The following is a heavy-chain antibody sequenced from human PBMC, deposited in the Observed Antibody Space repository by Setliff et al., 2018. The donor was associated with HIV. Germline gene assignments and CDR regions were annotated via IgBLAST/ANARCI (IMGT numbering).Heavy chain of an antibody. CDR3: ATSEWELIDFDY. CDR1: GGSFSGYY. CDR2: IIPSGST. D-gene: IGHD1-26*01. J-gene: IGHJ4*02. V-gene: IGHV4-34*12. Sequence: PSETLSLTCDVFGGSFSGYYWSWVRQPPGKGLEWIGEIIPSGSTNYNPSLKSRVTMSIDTSKSQFSLKLSSVTAADTAVYYCATSEWELIDFDYWGQGTLVTVSS.